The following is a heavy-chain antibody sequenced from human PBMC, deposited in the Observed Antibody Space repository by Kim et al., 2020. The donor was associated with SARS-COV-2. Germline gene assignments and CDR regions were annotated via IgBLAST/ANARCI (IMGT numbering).Heavy chain of an antibody. CDR2: FDPEDGET. J-gene: IGHJ6*02. D-gene: IGHD4-4*01. Sequence: ASVKVSCKVSGYTLTELSMHWVRQAPGKGLEWMGGFDPEDGETIYAQKFQGRVTMTEDTSTDTAYMELSSLRSEDTAVYYCATDQTSNTPDYYGMDVWGQGTTVTVSS. CDR1: GYTLTELS. CDR3: ATDQTSNTPDYYGMDV. V-gene: IGHV1-24*01.